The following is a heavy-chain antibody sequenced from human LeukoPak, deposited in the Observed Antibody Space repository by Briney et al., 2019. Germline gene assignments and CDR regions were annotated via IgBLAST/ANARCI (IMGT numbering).Heavy chain of an antibody. CDR1: GYTFTSYG. V-gene: IGHV1-18*01. CDR3: ARDERLLERRPNWFDP. CDR2: ISAYNGNT. J-gene: IGHJ5*02. D-gene: IGHD1-1*01. Sequence: ASAKVSCKASGYTFTSYGISWVRQAPGQGLEWMGWISAYNGNTNYAQKLQGRVTMTTDTSTSTAYMELRSLRSDDTAVYYCARDERLLERRPNWFDPWGQGTLVTVSS.